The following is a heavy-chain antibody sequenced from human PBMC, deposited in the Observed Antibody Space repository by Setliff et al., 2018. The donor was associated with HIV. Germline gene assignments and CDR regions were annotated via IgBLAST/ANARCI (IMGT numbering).Heavy chain of an antibody. CDR3: ARQERYCTSADCYRYFNY. J-gene: IGHJ4*02. CDR2: IDYSGSA. V-gene: IGHV4-30-4*08. CDR1: SGSISSGTYC. D-gene: IGHD2-2*02. Sequence: SETLSLTCTVSSGSISSGTYCWSWIRQYPGKGLEWIGYIDYSGSAFYNPSLKSRLTISLDTSKNQFSLKLSSVTAADTAVYYCARQERYCTSADCYRYFNYWGQGTLVTVSS.